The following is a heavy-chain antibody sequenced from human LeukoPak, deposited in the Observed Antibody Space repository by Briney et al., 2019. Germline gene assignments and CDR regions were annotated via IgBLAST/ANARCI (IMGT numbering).Heavy chain of an antibody. Sequence: ASVKVSYKASGYTFTGYYMHWVRQAPGQGLEWMGWINPNSCGTNYAQKFQGRVTMTRDTSISTAYMELSRLRSDDTAVYYCARDPGSGKPGKVVVGDNWFDPWGQGTLVTVSS. CDR3: ARDPGSGKPGKVVVGDNWFDP. CDR2: INPNSCGT. CDR1: GYTFTGYY. J-gene: IGHJ5*02. V-gene: IGHV1-2*02. D-gene: IGHD1-26*01.